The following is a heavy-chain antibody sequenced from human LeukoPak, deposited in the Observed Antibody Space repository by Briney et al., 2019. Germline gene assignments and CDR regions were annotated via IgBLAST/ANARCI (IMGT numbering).Heavy chain of an antibody. J-gene: IGHJ4*02. CDR1: GYTFTNYG. Sequence: ASVKVSCKASGYTFTNYGITWVRQAPGQGLEWMGWINTYNGNTNYVQKLQGRATMTTDTSTSTAYMELRSLRSDDTAVYYCARDLGITGTTGLGYWGQGTLVTVSS. CDR3: ARDLGITGTTGLGY. V-gene: IGHV1-18*01. D-gene: IGHD1-20*01. CDR2: INTYNGNT.